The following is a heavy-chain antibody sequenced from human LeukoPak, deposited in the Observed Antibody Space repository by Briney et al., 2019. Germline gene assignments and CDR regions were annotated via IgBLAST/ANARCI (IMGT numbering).Heavy chain of an antibody. CDR1: GYTFTTYG. V-gene: IGHV1-18*01. J-gene: IGHJ6*02. D-gene: IGHD5-12*01. Sequence: ASVKVSCTASGYTFTTYGISWVRQAPGQGLEWMGWISTYNGNTNYAQKLQGRVTMTTDTSTSTAYMELRSLRSDDTAVYYCARGEDIVATTSGYYYGMDVWGQGTTVTVSS. CDR2: ISTYNGNT. CDR3: ARGEDIVATTSGYYYGMDV.